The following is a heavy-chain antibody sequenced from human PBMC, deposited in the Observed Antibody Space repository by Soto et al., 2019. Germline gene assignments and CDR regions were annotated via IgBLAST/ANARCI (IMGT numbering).Heavy chain of an antibody. CDR2: IIPILGIA. D-gene: IGHD2-2*01. Sequence: QVQLVQSGAEVKKPGSSVKVSCKASGGTFSSYTISWVRQAPGQGLEWMGRIIPILGIANYAQKFQGRVTITADKSTSTAYMELSSLRSEDTAVYYCTVVPAAIGYYYYYMYVWGKGTTVTVSS. J-gene: IGHJ6*03. V-gene: IGHV1-69*02. CDR3: TVVPAAIGYYYYYMYV. CDR1: GGTFSSYT.